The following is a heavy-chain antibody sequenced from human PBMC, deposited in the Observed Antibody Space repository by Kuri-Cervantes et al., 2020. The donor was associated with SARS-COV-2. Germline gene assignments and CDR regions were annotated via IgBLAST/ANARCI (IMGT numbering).Heavy chain of an antibody. CDR1: GFTFSSYA. Sequence: GGSLRLSCAASGFTFSSYAMHWVRQAPGKGLEWVAVISYDGSNKYYADSVKGRFTISRDNSKNTLYLQMNSLRAEDTAVYYCASGYSGSYSYFQHWGQGNRV. CDR3: ASGYSGSYSYFQH. J-gene: IGHJ1*01. V-gene: IGHV3-30*04. D-gene: IGHD1-26*01. CDR2: ISYDGSNK.